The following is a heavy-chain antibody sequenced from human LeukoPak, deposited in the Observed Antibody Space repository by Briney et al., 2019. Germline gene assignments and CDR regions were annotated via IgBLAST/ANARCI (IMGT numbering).Heavy chain of an antibody. V-gene: IGHV3-23*01. D-gene: IGHD6-13*01. CDR3: AKKGLASAGRPPYFDY. CDR2: ISGSGGT. J-gene: IGHJ4*02. CDR1: GFTFSSYA. Sequence: GGSLRLSCAASGFTFSSYAMNWVRRAPGKGLEWVSAISGSGGTYYADSVKGRFTISRDNSKNTLYLQMNNLRAEDTAIYCCAKKGLASAGRPPYFDYWGQGALVTVPS.